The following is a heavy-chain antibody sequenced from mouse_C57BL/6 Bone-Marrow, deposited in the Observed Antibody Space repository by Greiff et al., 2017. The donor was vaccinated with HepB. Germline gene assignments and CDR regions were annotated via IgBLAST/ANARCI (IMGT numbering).Heavy chain of an antibody. CDR3: ARKCSSNWYFDV. D-gene: IGHD1-1*01. Sequence: DVHLVESGGGLVQPGGSLSLSCAASGFTFTDYYMSWVRQPPGKALEWLGFIRNKANGYTTEYSASVKGRFTISRDNSQSNLYLQMNALRAEDSATYYCARKCSSNWYFDVWGTGTTVTVSS. CDR2: IRNKANGYTT. CDR1: GFTFTDYY. J-gene: IGHJ1*03. V-gene: IGHV7-3*01.